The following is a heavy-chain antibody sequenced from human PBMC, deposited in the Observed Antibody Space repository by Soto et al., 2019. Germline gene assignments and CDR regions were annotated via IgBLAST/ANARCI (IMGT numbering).Heavy chain of an antibody. V-gene: IGHV4-39*01. Sequence: QLQELGPRLVKPSETLSLTCTVSGGSISSGDYYWGWVRQPPGKGLEWIGSIYHTGTTYYNPSLKSRLIMTGDTSENQFSLRLNSVTVTDTAVYYCTGERYSSHFIWGQGTLVTVSS. J-gene: IGHJ4*02. CDR1: GGSISSGDYY. D-gene: IGHD4-4*01. CDR3: TGERYSSHFI. CDR2: IYHTGTT.